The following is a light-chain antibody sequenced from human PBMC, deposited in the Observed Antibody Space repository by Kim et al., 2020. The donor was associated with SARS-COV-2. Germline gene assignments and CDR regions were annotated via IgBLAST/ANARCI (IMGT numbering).Light chain of an antibody. CDR3: QQYNNWPWT. J-gene: IGKJ1*01. V-gene: IGKV3-15*01. CDR1: QSVTSN. Sequence: VSPGERVTLSCRASQSVTSNLAWYQRKPGQAPRLLIYGASTRATGIPARFSGSGSGTEFTLTISSLQSEDFAVYYCQQYNNWPWTFGQGTKVDIK. CDR2: GAS.